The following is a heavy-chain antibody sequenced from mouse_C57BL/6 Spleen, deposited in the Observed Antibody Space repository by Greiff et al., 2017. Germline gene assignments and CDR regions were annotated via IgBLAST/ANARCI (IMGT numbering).Heavy chain of an antibody. Sequence: VQLQESGPELVKPGASVKISCKASGYAFSSSWMNWVKQRPGKGLEWIGRIYPGDGDTNYNEKFKGKATLTADKSSSTAYMQLSSLTSEDSAVYFCARKERGGSSDFDDWGQGTTLTVSS. CDR3: ARKERGGSSDFDD. CDR2: IYPGDGDT. J-gene: IGHJ2*01. V-gene: IGHV1-82*01. D-gene: IGHD1-1*01. CDR1: GYAFSSSW.